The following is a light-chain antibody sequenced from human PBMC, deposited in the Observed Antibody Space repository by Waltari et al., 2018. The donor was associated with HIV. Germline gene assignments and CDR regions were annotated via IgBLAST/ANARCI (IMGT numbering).Light chain of an antibody. Sequence: EILMTQSPTTLSVSPGKRATLSCRASQSVGSKLVWYQQKLGQAPRLLLYGASTRATGVPARFSGSGSGTEFTLTINSLQSEDFVLYFCQQYNNWPLTFGGGTKVEI. J-gene: IGKJ4*01. V-gene: IGKV3-15*01. CDR3: QQYNNWPLT. CDR2: GAS. CDR1: QSVGSK.